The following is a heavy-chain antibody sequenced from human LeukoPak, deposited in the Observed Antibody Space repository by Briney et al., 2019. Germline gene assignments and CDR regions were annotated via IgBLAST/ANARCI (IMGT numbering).Heavy chain of an antibody. CDR3: ARDMGITGADDL. Sequence: GRSLRLSCAASGFTFSSYGMHWARQAPGKGLEWVAYIRKDGYRIYYGDSVKGRFTISRDNAQNSVYLQMNSLRVEDTALYFCARDMGITGADDLWGQGILVTVAS. V-gene: IGHV3-48*04. CDR2: IRKDGYRI. CDR1: GFTFSSYG. D-gene: IGHD6-13*01. J-gene: IGHJ5*02.